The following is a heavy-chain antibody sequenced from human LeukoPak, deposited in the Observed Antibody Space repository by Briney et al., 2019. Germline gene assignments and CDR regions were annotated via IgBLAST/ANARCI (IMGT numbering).Heavy chain of an antibody. V-gene: IGHV3-7*03. D-gene: IGHD3-10*01. CDR2: IEQDGSEE. CDR3: ARDHGSGNYYRNGYYFDY. CDR1: GFTFSNYW. Sequence: GSLRLSCAASGFTFSNYWMSWVRQAPGKGLEWVANIEQDGSEEYYVDSVKGRFTISRDTAKNSLYLQMNSLRAEDTAVYYCARDHGSGNYYRNGYYFDYWGQGTLVTVSS. J-gene: IGHJ4*02.